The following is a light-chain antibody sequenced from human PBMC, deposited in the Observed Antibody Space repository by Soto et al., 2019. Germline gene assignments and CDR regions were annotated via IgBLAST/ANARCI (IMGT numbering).Light chain of an antibody. CDR1: SGHSSYA. CDR2: VNSDGSH. CDR3: QTWGTGYWV. J-gene: IGLJ3*02. Sequence: QPVLTQSPSASASLGASVMLTCTLSSGHSSYAIAWHQQQPEKGPQYLMKVNSDGSHIKGDGTPDRFSGSSSGAERYLTISSLQSEDEADYYCQTWGTGYWVFGGGTKLTVL. V-gene: IGLV4-69*01.